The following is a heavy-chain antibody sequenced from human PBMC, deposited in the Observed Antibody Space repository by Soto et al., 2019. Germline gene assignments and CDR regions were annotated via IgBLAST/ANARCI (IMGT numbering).Heavy chain of an antibody. CDR2: FDPEDGET. CDR1: GSTLTDVS. V-gene: IGHV1-24*01. Sequence: ASVTVSCTCSGSTLTDVSSHWGRQAPGKGLEWTGGFDPEDGETIYAQKFQGRVTMTEDTSTDTAYMELSSLRSEDTAVYYCATDRGDSSPGIYYYGMDVWGQGTTVNVS. CDR3: ATDRGDSSPGIYYYGMDV. J-gene: IGHJ6*02. D-gene: IGHD6-19*01.